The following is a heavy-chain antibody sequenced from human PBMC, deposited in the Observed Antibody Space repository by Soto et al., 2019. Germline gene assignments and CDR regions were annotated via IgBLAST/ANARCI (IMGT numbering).Heavy chain of an antibody. J-gene: IGHJ6*02. D-gene: IGHD5-12*01. V-gene: IGHV3-30-3*01. CDR2: ISYDGSNK. CDR1: GFTFSSYA. CDR3: ARFPRDGYNNKRRYYYYGMDV. Sequence: GGSLRLSCAASGFTFSSYAMHWVRQAPGKGLEWVAVISYDGSNKYYADSVKGRFTISRDNSKNTLYLQMNSLRAEDTAVYYCARFPRDGYNNKRRYYYYGMDVWGQGTTVTVSS.